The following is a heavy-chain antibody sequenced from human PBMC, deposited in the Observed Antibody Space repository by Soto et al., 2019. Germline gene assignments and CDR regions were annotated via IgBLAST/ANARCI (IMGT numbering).Heavy chain of an antibody. V-gene: IGHV2-5*02. J-gene: IGHJ5*02. Sequence: QITLKESGPPLVKPRQTLTLTCTFSGFSLTTSGVGVGWIRQPPVKDLEGLVLIYWDDGKRYRPSPKSRLTITKDTSKNQVVLTMTTMDPADTPTYFCAHRTPTVTWLFDPWGQGTLVTVSS. CDR3: AHRTPTVTWLFDP. CDR1: GFSLTTSGVG. CDR2: IYWDDGK. D-gene: IGHD4-17*01.